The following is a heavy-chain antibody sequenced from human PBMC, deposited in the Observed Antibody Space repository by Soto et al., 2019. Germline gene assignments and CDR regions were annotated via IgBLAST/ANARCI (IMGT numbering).Heavy chain of an antibody. CDR1: GFTFSRYE. Sequence: EVKLVESGGGLVQPGGSLRLSCAASGFTFSRYEMNWVRQAPGKGLEWISYIHSSGTTIYYADSVKGRFTISRDNAKNPLCLQMNSRSAEDTAVYYCATRSGGGGAFDFWGQGTMVTVSS. J-gene: IGHJ3*01. V-gene: IGHV3-48*03. D-gene: IGHD3-10*01. CDR3: ATRSGGGGAFDF. CDR2: IHSSGTTI.